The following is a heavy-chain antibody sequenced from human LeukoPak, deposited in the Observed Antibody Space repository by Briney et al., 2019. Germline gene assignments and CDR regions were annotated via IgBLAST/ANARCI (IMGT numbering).Heavy chain of an antibody. CDR3: AKERGGRSVRFLEWLLLPYFDY. J-gene: IGHJ4*02. V-gene: IGHV3-30*02. CDR1: GFTFSSYG. CDR2: IRYDGSNK. D-gene: IGHD3-3*01. Sequence: GGSLRLSCAASGFTFSSYGMHWVRQAPGKGLEWVAFIRYDGSNKYYADSVKGRFTISRDNSKNPLYLQMNSLRAEDTAVYYCAKERGGRSVRFLEWLLLPYFDYWGQGTLVTVSS.